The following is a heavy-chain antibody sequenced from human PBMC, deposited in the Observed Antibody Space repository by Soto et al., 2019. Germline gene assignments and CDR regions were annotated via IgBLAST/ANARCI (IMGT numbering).Heavy chain of an antibody. D-gene: IGHD5-12*01. CDR3: AGNIVATISSFDY. V-gene: IGHV4-34*02. Sequence: VQLQQWGAGLLKPSETLSLTCAVYGESFSGYYWSWIRQPPVKGLEWIGEINHSGSTNYNPSLKSRVTMSVDTSKNQFSLKLSSVTAADTAMYYCAGNIVATISSFDYWGQGTLVTVSS. J-gene: IGHJ4*02. CDR1: GESFSGYY. CDR2: INHSGST.